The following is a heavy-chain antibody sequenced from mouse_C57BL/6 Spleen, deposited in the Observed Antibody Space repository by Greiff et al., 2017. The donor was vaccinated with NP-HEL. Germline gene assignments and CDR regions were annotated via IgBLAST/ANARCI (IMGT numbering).Heavy chain of an antibody. CDR2: IYPGDGDT. CDR3: ARGTAQHFDV. J-gene: IGHJ1*03. D-gene: IGHD3-2*02. V-gene: IGHV1-82*01. Sequence: VQLQQSGPELVKPGASVKISCKASGYAFSSSWMNWVKQRPGKGLEWIGRIYPGDGDTNYNGKFKGKATLTADKSSSTAYMQLSSLTSEDSAVYFCARGTAQHFDVWGTRTTVTVSS. CDR1: GYAFSSSW.